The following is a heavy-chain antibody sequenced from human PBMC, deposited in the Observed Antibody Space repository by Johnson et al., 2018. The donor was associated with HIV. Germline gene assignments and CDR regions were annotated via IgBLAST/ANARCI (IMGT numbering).Heavy chain of an antibody. CDR2: IKQDGSEK. CDR3: ARGFSKDDAFDI. Sequence: EVQLVESGGGLVQPGRSLRLSCAASGFTFDDYAMHWVRQAPGKGLEWVANIKQDGSEKYYVDSVKGRFTISRDNAKNSLYLQMNSLRAEDTALYYCARGFSKDDAFDIWGQGTMVTVSS. V-gene: IGHV3-7*03. J-gene: IGHJ3*02. CDR1: GFTFDDYA.